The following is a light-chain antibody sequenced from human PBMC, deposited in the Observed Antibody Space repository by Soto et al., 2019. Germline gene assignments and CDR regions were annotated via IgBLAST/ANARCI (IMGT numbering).Light chain of an antibody. CDR1: QSISSW. Sequence: DIQMTQSPSTLSASVGDRVTITCRASQSISSWLAWYQQKPGKAPKLLIHTAATLDSGVPSRFSGSGSGTQFTLTISSLQPDDFAPYYCQQYNSYSGLTFGGGTKVEIK. CDR2: TAA. V-gene: IGKV1-5*03. J-gene: IGKJ4*01. CDR3: QQYNSYSGLT.